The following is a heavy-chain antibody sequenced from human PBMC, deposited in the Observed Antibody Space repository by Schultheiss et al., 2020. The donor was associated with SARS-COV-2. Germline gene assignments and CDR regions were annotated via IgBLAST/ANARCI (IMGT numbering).Heavy chain of an antibody. CDR2: INWNGGST. V-gene: IGHV3-20*04. CDR1: GFTFDDYG. CDR3: ARDFETYYYDSSGRPGPGWFDP. D-gene: IGHD3-22*01. Sequence: GGSLRLSCAASGFTFDDYGMSWVRQAPGKGLEWVSGINWNGGSTGYADSVKGRFTISRDNAKNSLYLQMNSLRAEDTALYYCARDFETYYYDSSGRPGPGWFDPWGQGTLVTVSS. J-gene: IGHJ5*02.